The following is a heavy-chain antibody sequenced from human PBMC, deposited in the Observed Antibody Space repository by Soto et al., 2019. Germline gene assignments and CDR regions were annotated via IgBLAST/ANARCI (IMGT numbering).Heavy chain of an antibody. D-gene: IGHD3-22*01. V-gene: IGHV3-23*01. Sequence: GGSLRLSCEASGFSFGSCAMSWVRQAPGKGLEWVSAISGSGSGTYYADSVKGRFTISRDNSKNTLFLQMGSLRAEDTAIYYCAKQDYFDSSGYYSLDDSYFDYWGQGTLVTVSS. CDR3: AKQDYFDSSGYYSLDDSYFDY. J-gene: IGHJ4*02. CDR1: GFSFGSCA. CDR2: ISGSGSGT.